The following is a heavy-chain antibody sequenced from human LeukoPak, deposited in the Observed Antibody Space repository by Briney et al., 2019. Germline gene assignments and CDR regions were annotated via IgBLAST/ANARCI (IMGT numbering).Heavy chain of an antibody. CDR1: RFTFSNFN. V-gene: IGHV3-64D*09. Sequence: GGSLRLSCSASRFTFSNFNMHWVRQAPGKGLQFVSGITSDGGSIDYADSVKGRFTISRDNSKNTLYLQMSSLRAEDTAVYYCVKGHDSSGYYLSYFDYWGQGALVTVSS. CDR3: VKGHDSSGYYLSYFDY. J-gene: IGHJ4*02. CDR2: ITSDGGSI. D-gene: IGHD3-22*01.